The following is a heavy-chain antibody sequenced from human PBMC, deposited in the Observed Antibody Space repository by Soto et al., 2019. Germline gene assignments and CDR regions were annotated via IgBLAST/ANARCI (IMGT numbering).Heavy chain of an antibody. J-gene: IGHJ4*02. CDR1: GFTFSSYS. D-gene: IGHD3-9*01. V-gene: IGHV3-21*01. CDR2: ISSGSSNI. CDR3: AKEEWNDDILTGFVY. Sequence: PGGSLRLSCAASGFTFSSYSMNWVRQAPGKGLEWVSSISSGSSNIYYADSVKGRFTISRDNAKNSLYLQMNSLRAEDTAVYYCAKEEWNDDILTGFVYWGQGTLVTVSS.